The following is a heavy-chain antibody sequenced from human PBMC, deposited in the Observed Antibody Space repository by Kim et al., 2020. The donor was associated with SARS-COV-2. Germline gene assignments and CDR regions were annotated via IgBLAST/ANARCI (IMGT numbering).Heavy chain of an antibody. D-gene: IGHD3-10*01. CDR3: ARERYYGSGSYYVIDY. Sequence: SLKSRVTISVDTSKNQFSLKLNSVTAADTAVYYCARERYYGSGSYYVIDYWGQGTLVTVSS. J-gene: IGHJ4*02. V-gene: IGHV4-59*01.